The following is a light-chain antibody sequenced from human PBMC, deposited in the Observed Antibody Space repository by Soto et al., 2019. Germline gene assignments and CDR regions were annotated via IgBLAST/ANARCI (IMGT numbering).Light chain of an antibody. V-gene: IGKV1-39*01. Sequence: DIQMTQSPSSLSASVGDRVTITCRASQSISSYLNWYQQKPGKAPKLLIYAASSLQSGVPSRFSGSGSGTDFTLTISSPQPEDFATYYGQQKDTLGPVTKVDI. CDR2: AAS. J-gene: IGKJ3*01. CDR3: QQKDT. CDR1: QSISSY.